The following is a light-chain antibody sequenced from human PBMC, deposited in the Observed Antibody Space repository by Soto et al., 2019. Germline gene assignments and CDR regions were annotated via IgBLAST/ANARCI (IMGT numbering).Light chain of an antibody. CDR3: QQRTNWPPA. CDR1: QSVSNNY. V-gene: IGKV3D-20*02. J-gene: IGKJ5*01. CDR2: GAS. Sequence: EIVLTQSPGTLSLSPGERATLSCRASQSVSNNYLAWYQQKPGQAPRLLIYGASSRATGIPARFSGSGSGTDFALTISSLEPEDFAIYYCQQRTNWPPAFGQGTRLEI.